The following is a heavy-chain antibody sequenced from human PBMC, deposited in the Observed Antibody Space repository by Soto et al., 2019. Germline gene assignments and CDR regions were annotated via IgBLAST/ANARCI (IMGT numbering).Heavy chain of an antibody. CDR2: IDPSDSYT. CDR3: ARLDTDLYGMDV. J-gene: IGHJ6*04. Sequence: GEALKISSKGSGYSFSSYWISWGRQMPGKGLEWMGRIDPSDSYTNYSPSFQGHVTISADKSISTAYLQWSSLKASDTAMYYRARLDTDLYGMDVWGKGTTVTVSS. D-gene: IGHD5-18*01. V-gene: IGHV5-10-1*01. CDR1: GYSFSSYW.